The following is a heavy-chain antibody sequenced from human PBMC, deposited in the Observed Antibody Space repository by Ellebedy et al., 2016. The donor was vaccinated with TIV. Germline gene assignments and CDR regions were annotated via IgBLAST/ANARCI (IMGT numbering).Heavy chain of an antibody. D-gene: IGHD1-7*01. V-gene: IGHV4-59*01. CDR3: ARDRRELELRGLDP. CDR1: GGSISSYY. CDR2: FYNSVNT. Sequence: MPSETLSLTCTVSGGSISSYYWSWIRQPPGKGLEWIGYFYNSVNTIYNPSLKSRLTISLETSKNQFSLKLTSVTAADTAIYFCARDRRELELRGLDPWGQGTLVSVSS. J-gene: IGHJ5*02.